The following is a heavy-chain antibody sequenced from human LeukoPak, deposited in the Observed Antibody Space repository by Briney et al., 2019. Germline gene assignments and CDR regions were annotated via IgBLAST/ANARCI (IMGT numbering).Heavy chain of an antibody. J-gene: IGHJ5*02. Sequence: GGSLRLSRAASRFTFSSYSMNWVRQAPGKGLEWVSYISSSSSSIYYADSVKGRFTISRDNAKNSLYLQMNSLGAEDTAVYYCVRQLVSWGQGTLVTVSS. D-gene: IGHD6-6*01. CDR2: ISSSSSSI. CDR3: VRQLVS. CDR1: RFTFSSYS. V-gene: IGHV3-48*01.